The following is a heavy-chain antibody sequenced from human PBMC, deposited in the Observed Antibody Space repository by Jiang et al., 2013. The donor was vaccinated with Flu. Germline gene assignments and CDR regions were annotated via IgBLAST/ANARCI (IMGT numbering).Heavy chain of an antibody. CDR3: ARMIYSGSGSFYHWFDP. V-gene: IGHV1-3*04. J-gene: IGHJ5*02. Sequence: SGAEVKRPGASVTISCKASGYSLTTYAMHWVRLAPGQRLEWLGWINTDHGGTRYSQKFQGRVTFTRDTSANTAYMELNSLTSEDTGVYYCARMIYSGSGSFYHWFDPWGQGTLVTVSS. CDR2: INTDHGGT. D-gene: IGHD3-10*01. CDR1: GYSLTTYA.